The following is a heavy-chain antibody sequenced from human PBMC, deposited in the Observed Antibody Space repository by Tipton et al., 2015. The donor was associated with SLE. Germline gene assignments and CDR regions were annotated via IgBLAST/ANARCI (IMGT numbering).Heavy chain of an antibody. CDR3: SAWFNY. D-gene: IGHD3-10*01. V-gene: IGHV3-74*01. CDR1: GFTFSTYW. J-gene: IGHJ4*02. CDR2: IKNDGSET. Sequence: SLRLSCAASGFTFSTYWMHWVRRAPGKGLVWVSHIKNDGSETNYADSVKGRFTISRDNAKNTLYLQMNNLRVEDSGVYYCSAWFNYWGQGTLVTVSA.